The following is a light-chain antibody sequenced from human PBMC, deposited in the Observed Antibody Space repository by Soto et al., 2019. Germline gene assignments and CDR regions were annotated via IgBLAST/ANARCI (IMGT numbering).Light chain of an antibody. CDR3: QQYGSSPPT. CDR2: GAS. CDR1: QSVTSSY. J-gene: IGKJ1*01. V-gene: IGKV3-20*01. Sequence: EIVLTQSPGTMYLSPGEIATLSCRASQSVTSSYLAWYQQKPGQAPRLLIYGASSRATGIPDRFSGSGSGTDFTLTISRLEPEDFAVYYCQQYGSSPPTFGQGTKVE.